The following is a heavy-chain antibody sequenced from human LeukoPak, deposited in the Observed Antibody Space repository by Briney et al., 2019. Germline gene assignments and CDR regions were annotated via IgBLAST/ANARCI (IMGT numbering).Heavy chain of an antibody. V-gene: IGHV3-7*04. CDR2: IKQDGSEK. CDR1: GFTFSNHW. D-gene: IGHD6-19*01. J-gene: IGHJ4*02. CDR3: ARWGCSRGWFYFDC. Sequence: GGSLRLSCAASGFTFSNHWMSWVRQAPGKGLEWVANIKQDGSEKYYVDSVKGRFTISRDNGKNSLFLQMNSLRAEDTAVYYCARWGCSRGWFYFDCWGQGTLVTVSS.